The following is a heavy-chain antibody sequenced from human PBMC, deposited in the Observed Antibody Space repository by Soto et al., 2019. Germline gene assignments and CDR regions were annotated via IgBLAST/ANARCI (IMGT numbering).Heavy chain of an antibody. D-gene: IGHD3-10*01. Sequence: SETLSLTCAVYGGSFSGYYWSWIRQPPGKGLEWIGEINHSGSTNYNPSLKSRVTISVDTSKNQFSLKLSSVTAADTAVYYCARGRYGSGSYDYWGQGTLVTVSS. V-gene: IGHV4-34*01. CDR3: ARGRYGSGSYDY. CDR1: GGSFSGYY. J-gene: IGHJ4*02. CDR2: INHSGST.